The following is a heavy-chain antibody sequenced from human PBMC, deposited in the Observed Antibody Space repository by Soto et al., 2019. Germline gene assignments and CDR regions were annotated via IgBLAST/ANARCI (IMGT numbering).Heavy chain of an antibody. D-gene: IGHD1-1*01. CDR3: ARGRYGDY. V-gene: IGHV1-18*01. CDR1: GYTFTSYG. J-gene: IGHJ4*02. CDR2: ISAHNGNT. Sequence: QVHLVQSGAEVKKPGASVKVSCKGSGYTFTSYGITWVQQAPRQGLEWMGWISAHNGNTDYAQKLQGRVTVTRDTSTSTAYMELRSLRSDDTAVYYCARGRYGDYWGQGALVTVSS.